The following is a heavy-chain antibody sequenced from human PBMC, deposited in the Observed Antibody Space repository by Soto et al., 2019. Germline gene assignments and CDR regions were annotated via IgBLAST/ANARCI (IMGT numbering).Heavy chain of an antibody. Sequence: SGGSLRLSCAASGFTFSSYWMHWVRQAPGKGLVWVSRINSDGSSASYADSVKGRFTISRDNAKNTLYLQMNSLRAEDTAVYYCAKSVYNWNDGFFDYWGQGTLVTVSS. J-gene: IGHJ4*02. V-gene: IGHV3-74*01. CDR1: GFTFSSYW. CDR2: INSDGSSA. CDR3: AKSVYNWNDGFFDY. D-gene: IGHD1-1*01.